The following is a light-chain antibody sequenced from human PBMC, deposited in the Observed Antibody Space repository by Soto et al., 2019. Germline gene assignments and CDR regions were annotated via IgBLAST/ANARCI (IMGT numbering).Light chain of an antibody. Sequence: QAVVTQSPSASASLGASVKLTCTLSSGHSNYAIAWHQQQSEKGPRYLMNLNSDGSHSKGDGIPDRFSGSSSGAERYLTISSLQYEDEADYYCQTWGSGIVVFGGGTKLTVL. CDR2: LNSDGSH. CDR1: SGHSNYA. V-gene: IGLV4-69*01. CDR3: QTWGSGIVV. J-gene: IGLJ2*01.